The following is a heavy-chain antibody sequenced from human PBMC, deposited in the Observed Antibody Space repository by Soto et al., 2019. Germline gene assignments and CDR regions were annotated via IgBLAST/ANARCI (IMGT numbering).Heavy chain of an antibody. Sequence: QVQLVESGGGVVQPGRSLRLSCAASGFTFSSYGMHWVRQAPGKGLEWVAVIWYDGSNKYYADSVKGRFTISRDNSKNTLYLQMNSLRAEDTAVYYCARDEVGEQLVLFDRQHYYYYGMDVWGQGTTVTVSS. CDR3: ARDEVGEQLVLFDRQHYYYYGMDV. D-gene: IGHD6-13*01. J-gene: IGHJ6*02. CDR1: GFTFSSYG. CDR2: IWYDGSNK. V-gene: IGHV3-33*01.